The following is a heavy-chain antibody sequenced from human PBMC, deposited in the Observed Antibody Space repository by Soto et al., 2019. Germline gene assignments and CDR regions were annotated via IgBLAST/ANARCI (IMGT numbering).Heavy chain of an antibody. J-gene: IGHJ4*02. D-gene: IGHD4-4*01. CDR2: NIPIFGTA. CDR3: ANLQYPNHY. Sequence: QVQLVQSGAEVKKPGSSVKVSCKASEGTFSSYAVNWVRQAPGQGLEWMGGNIPIFGTANYSQKFQGRVTITADESTSTDYMELSSLRSEDTAVYYCANLQYPNHYWCQGTLVTVTS. V-gene: IGHV1-69*01. CDR1: EGTFSSYA.